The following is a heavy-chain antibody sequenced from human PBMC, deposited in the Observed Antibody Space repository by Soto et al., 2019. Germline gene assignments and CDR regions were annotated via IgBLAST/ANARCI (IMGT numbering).Heavy chain of an antibody. Sequence: GESLKISGKGSGYRFTRYLIGSVRQMPGKGLEWMGIIYPGDSDTRYSPSFQGQVTISADKSISTAYLQWSSLKASYTAMYYCARWRSSSSHFDYWGRGTLVTVSS. J-gene: IGHJ4*02. V-gene: IGHV5-51*01. CDR1: GYRFTRYL. CDR3: ARWRSSSSHFDY. CDR2: IYPGDSDT. D-gene: IGHD6-6*01.